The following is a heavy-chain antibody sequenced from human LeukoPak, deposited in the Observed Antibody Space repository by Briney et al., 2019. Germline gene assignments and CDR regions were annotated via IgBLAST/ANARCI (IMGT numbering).Heavy chain of an antibody. D-gene: IGHD2-2*01. Sequence: SETLSLTCTVYGGSFSGYYWSWIRQPPGKGLEWIGEINHSGSTNYNPSLKSRVTISVDTSKNQFSLKLSSVTAADTAVYYCARGRGGGYCSSTSCRVYFDYWGQGTLVTVSS. CDR3: ARGRGGGYCSSTSCRVYFDY. V-gene: IGHV4-34*01. CDR2: INHSGST. J-gene: IGHJ4*02. CDR1: GGSFSGYY.